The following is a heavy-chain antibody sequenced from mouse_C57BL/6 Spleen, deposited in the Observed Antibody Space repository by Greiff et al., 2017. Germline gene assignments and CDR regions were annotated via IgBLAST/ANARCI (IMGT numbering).Heavy chain of an antibody. CDR1: GYTFTSYW. D-gene: IGHD1-1*02. V-gene: IGHV1-64*01. J-gene: IGHJ4*01. CDR3: ARGRTYGGPSMDY. CDR2: IHPNSGST. Sequence: VQLQQPGAELVKPGASVKLSCKASGYTFTSYWMHWVKQRPGQGLEWIGMIHPNSGSTNYNEKFKSKATLTVDKSSSTAYMQLSSLTSEDSAVYYCARGRTYGGPSMDYWGQGTSVTVSS.